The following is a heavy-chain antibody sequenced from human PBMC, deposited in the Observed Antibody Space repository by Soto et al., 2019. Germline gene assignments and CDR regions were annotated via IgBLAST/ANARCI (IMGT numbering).Heavy chain of an antibody. J-gene: IGHJ4*02. V-gene: IGHV3-11*01. D-gene: IGHD4-17*01. CDR3: ARDGGTVTSDGYFDY. CDR1: GFTFSDYY. CDR2: ISRSGGTI. Sequence: QVQLVESGGGLFKPGGSLRLSCAASGFTFSDYYMSWIRQAPGKGREWVSYISRSGGTIYYADSVKGRFTISRDNARNSLSLQMNSLRAEDTAVYYCARDGGTVTSDGYFDYWGQGTLVTVSS.